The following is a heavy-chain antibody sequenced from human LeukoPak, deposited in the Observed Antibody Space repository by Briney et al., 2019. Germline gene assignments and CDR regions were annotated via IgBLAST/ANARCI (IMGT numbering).Heavy chain of an antibody. V-gene: IGHV3-23*01. CDR1: GFTFSTYE. CDR3: AKGQELDDGVFDS. Sequence: GGSLRLSCAASGFTFSTYEMHWVRQAPGKGLEWVSAIRSNGETVYNADSVKGRFTISRDNSRQTLFLQMSSLRVEDTATYYCAKGQELDDGVFDSWGQGTLVTVSS. D-gene: IGHD1-1*01. J-gene: IGHJ4*02. CDR2: IRSNGETV.